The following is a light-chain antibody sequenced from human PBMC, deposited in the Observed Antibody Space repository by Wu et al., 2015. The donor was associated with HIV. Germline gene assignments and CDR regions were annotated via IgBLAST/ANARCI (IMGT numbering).Light chain of an antibody. CDR3: QQYNDDSWT. J-gene: IGKJ1*01. CDR2: KAS. V-gene: IGKV1-5*03. Sequence: IQLTQSPSSLSASVGDRVTITCRATQSISMWLAWYQQKPGKAPKLLIYKASNLEGGVPSRFSGSGSGTDFTLTINSLQPDDFATYYCQQYNDDSWTFGQGTRVEIK. CDR1: QSISMW.